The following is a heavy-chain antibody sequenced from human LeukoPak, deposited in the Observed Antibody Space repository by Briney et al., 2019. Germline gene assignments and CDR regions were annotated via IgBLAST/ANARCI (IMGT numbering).Heavy chain of an antibody. D-gene: IGHD1-14*01. CDR1: GYTFTDYY. Sequence: ASVTVSCKASGYTFTDYYMHWVRQAPGQGLEWMGWINPNSGGTNYVQKFQGRVTMTRDTSISTVYMELTRLRSDDTAFYYCARDGNFDYWAREPWSPSPQ. V-gene: IGHV1-2*02. J-gene: IGHJ4*02. CDR3: ARDGNFDY. CDR2: INPNSGGT.